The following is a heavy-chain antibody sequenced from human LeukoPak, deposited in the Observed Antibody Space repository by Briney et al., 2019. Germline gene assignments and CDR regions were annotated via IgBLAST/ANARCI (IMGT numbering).Heavy chain of an antibody. D-gene: IGHD6-19*01. Sequence: SQTLSLTCAISGDSVSSNSAAWNWIRQSPSRGLEWLGRTYYRSKWNFDYAVSVRSRIILNPDTSKNQFSLQLTSVTPEDSTIYYCARDKSPPFSRGWPNPLDYWGQGTLVTVSS. J-gene: IGHJ4*02. V-gene: IGHV6-1*01. CDR2: TYYRSKWNF. CDR1: GDSVSSNSAA. CDR3: ARDKSPPFSRGWPNPLDY.